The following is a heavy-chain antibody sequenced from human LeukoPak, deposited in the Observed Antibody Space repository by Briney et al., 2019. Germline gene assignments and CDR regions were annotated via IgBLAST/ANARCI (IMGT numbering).Heavy chain of an antibody. J-gene: IGHJ4*02. CDR3: ARHLDGSYFNY. V-gene: IGHV4-59*08. CDR1: GGSISSYY. Sequence: PSETLSLTCTASGGSISSYYWSWIRQPPGKGLEWIGYIYHTGSTNYNPSLESRVTMSIDTSKNQFSLKLSSVTAADTAVYYCARHLDGSYFNYWGQGTLVTVSS. CDR2: IYHTGST. D-gene: IGHD3-10*01.